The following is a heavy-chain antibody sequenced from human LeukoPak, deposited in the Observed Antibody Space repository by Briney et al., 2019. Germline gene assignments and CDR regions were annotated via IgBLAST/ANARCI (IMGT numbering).Heavy chain of an antibody. CDR3: ARDRLEAVADDDYFDY. CDR2: IWYDGSNK. CDR1: GFTFSSYG. Sequence: GGSLRLSFAASGFTFSSYGMHWVRQAPGKGPEWVALIWYDGSNKYYGDSVKGRFTISRDNSKNTVYLQMNSLRVEDTAVYYCARDRLEAVADDDYFDYWGQGTLVTVSS. J-gene: IGHJ4*02. V-gene: IGHV3-33*08. D-gene: IGHD6-19*01.